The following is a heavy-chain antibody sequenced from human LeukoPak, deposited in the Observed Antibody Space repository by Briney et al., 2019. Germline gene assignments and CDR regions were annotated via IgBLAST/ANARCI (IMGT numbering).Heavy chain of an antibody. V-gene: IGHV1-18*01. D-gene: IGHD2-15*01. CDR2: TSGDNSNT. CDR1: GYTFTKYG. Sequence: GASVKVSCKASGYTFTKYGINWVRQAPGQGLEWMGWTSGDNSNTIYAQNLQGRVTMTTDTSTSTAYMELRSLRSDDTAVYYCARYCSGGSCYLPLGFFDLWGRGTLVTVSS. J-gene: IGHJ2*01. CDR3: ARYCSGGSCYLPLGFFDL.